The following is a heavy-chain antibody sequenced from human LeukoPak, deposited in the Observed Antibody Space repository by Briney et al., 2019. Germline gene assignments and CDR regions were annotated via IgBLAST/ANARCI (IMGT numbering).Heavy chain of an antibody. D-gene: IGHD1/OR15-1a*01. J-gene: IGHJ4*02. CDR3: AASDGEQQLAL. CDR1: GFTFHVYT. Sequence: GGSLRLSCAAAGFTFHVYTMHWVRQAPGNWLEWVSLISWNGVTTSYVDSVHGRFHISRDDRQTTLYLKMNSLSPEDTGLYSCAASDGEQQLALWGQGTLATVSS. CDR2: ISWNGVTT. V-gene: IGHV3-43*01.